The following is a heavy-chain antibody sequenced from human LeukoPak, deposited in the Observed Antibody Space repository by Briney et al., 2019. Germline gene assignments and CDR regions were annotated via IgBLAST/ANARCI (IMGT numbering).Heavy chain of an antibody. V-gene: IGHV3-43*02. J-gene: IGHJ4*02. Sequence: GGSLRLSCAASGFTFSSYAMSWVRQAPGKGLEWVSLISWDGGSTYYADSVKGRFTISRDNSKNSLYLQMNSLRTEDTALYYCAKDIDPYYDILTGYSLFDYWGQGTLVTVSS. D-gene: IGHD3-9*01. CDR2: ISWDGGST. CDR1: GFTFSSYA. CDR3: AKDIDPYYDILTGYSLFDY.